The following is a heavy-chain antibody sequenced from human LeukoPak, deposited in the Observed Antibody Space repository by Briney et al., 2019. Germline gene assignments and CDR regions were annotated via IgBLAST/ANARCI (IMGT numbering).Heavy chain of an antibody. CDR3: ARDRVSSGWYFDY. Sequence: GGSLRLSCAASGFTFSSYWMSWVRQAPGKGLEWVANIKQDGSEKYYVDSVKGRFTISRDNAKNSLYLQMNSLRAEGTAVYYCARDRVSSGWYFDYWGQGTLVTVSS. CDR1: GFTFSSYW. CDR2: IKQDGSEK. V-gene: IGHV3-7*03. D-gene: IGHD6-19*01. J-gene: IGHJ4*02.